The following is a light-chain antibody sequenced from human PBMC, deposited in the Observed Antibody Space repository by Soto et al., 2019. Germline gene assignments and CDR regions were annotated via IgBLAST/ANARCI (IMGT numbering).Light chain of an antibody. CDR2: GTS. CDR1: QSVGRN. CDR3: QQYNKWPYT. Sequence: EIVMTQSPVALSVSPGESAALSCRASQSVGRNFAWYQQRPGQAPRVLLYGTSTRATGIPARFSGSGSGTDFTLTISSLQSEDFAVYYCQQYNKWPYTFGQGTRLEI. V-gene: IGKV3-15*01. J-gene: IGKJ2*01.